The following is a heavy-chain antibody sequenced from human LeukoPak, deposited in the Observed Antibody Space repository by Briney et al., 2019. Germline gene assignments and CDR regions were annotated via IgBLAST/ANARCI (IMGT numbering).Heavy chain of an antibody. D-gene: IGHD6-13*01. V-gene: IGHV1-2*02. CDR3: ARDLIIAAAGKAFDI. Sequence: ASVKVSRKASGYTFTGYYMHWVRQAPGQGLEWMGWINPNSGGTNYAQKFQGRVTMTRDTSISTAYMELSRLRSDDTAVYYCARDLIIAAAGKAFDIWGQGTMVTVSS. CDR1: GYTFTGYY. CDR2: INPNSGGT. J-gene: IGHJ3*02.